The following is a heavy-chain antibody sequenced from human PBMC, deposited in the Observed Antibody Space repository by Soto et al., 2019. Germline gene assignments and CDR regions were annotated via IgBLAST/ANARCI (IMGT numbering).Heavy chain of an antibody. CDR3: ALSQYYDSSGYYGCAFDI. D-gene: IGHD3-22*01. Sequence: EVQLLESGGGLVQPGGSLRLSCAASGFTFSSYAMSWVRQAPGKGLEWVSAISGSGGSTYYADSGKGRFNISRDNSKNPLYLQMNSLRAEDTAVYYCALSQYYDSSGYYGCAFDIWGKGTMVTVSS. J-gene: IGHJ3*02. CDR2: ISGSGGST. V-gene: IGHV3-23*01. CDR1: GFTFSSYA.